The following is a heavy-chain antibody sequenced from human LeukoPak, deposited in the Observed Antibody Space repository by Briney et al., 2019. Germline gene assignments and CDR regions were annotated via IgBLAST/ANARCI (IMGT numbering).Heavy chain of an antibody. J-gene: IGHJ4*02. CDR1: GYSISNGYY. D-gene: IGHD2-2*02. CDR2: IYHTGST. CDR3: ARHQSAIALFDY. V-gene: IGHV4-38-2*01. Sequence: SETLSLTCAVSGYSISNGYYWGWIRQPPGKGLEWIGSIYHTGSTYYNPSLKSRVTISVDTSTKQFSLKLSSVTAADTAVYYCARHQSAIALFDYWGQGTLATVSS.